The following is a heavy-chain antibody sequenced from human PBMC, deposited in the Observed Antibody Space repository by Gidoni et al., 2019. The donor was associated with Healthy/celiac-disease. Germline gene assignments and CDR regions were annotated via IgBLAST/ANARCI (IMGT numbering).Heavy chain of an antibody. Sequence: QVQLVESGGGVVQPGRSLRLSCAASGFTFSSYAMHWVRQVPGKGLEWVAVISYDGSNKYYADSVKGRFTISRDNSKNTLYLQMNSLRAEDTAVYYCARDYDGDYVPWFDPWGQGTLVTVSS. D-gene: IGHD4-17*01. V-gene: IGHV3-30-3*01. CDR1: GFTFSSYA. CDR2: ISYDGSNK. J-gene: IGHJ5*02. CDR3: ARDYDGDYVPWFDP.